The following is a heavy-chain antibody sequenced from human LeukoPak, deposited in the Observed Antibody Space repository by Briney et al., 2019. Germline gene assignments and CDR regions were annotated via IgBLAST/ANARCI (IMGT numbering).Heavy chain of an antibody. CDR1: GGTFSSYA. D-gene: IGHD3-22*01. CDR2: IIPIFGTA. Sequence: ASVKVSCKASGGTFSSYAISWVRQAPGQGLEWMGGIIPIFGTANYAQKFQGRVTITADESTSTAYMELSSLRSEDTAVYYCATSSYYYDSSGYTLVGYFQHWGQGTLVTVSS. J-gene: IGHJ1*01. V-gene: IGHV1-69*13. CDR3: ATSSYYYDSSGYTLVGYFQH.